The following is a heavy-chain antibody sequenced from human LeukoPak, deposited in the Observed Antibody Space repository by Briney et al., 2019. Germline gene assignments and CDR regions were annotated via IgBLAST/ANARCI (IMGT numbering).Heavy chain of an antibody. Sequence: GESLKIPCKGSGYSFASYWIGWVRQMPGKGLEWMGIIYPGDSDTRYSPSFQGQVTISADKSISTVYLQWSSLKASDTAMYYCARHESCSNGVCYQINSWGQGTLVTVSS. J-gene: IGHJ4*02. D-gene: IGHD2-8*01. CDR3: ARHESCSNGVCYQINS. V-gene: IGHV5-51*01. CDR2: IYPGDSDT. CDR1: GYSFASYW.